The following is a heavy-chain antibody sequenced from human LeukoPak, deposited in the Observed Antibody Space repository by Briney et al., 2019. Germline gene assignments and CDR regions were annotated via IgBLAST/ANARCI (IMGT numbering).Heavy chain of an antibody. Sequence: PGGSLRLSCAASGFTFSSYGMHWVRQAPGKGLEWVAFIRYDGSNKYYADSVKGRFTISRDNSKNTLYLQMNSLRAEDTAVYYCAEEWGVVIREDGYFDYWGQGTLVTVSS. CDR2: IRYDGSNK. CDR3: AEEWGVVIREDGYFDY. D-gene: IGHD3-22*01. V-gene: IGHV3-30*02. CDR1: GFTFSSYG. J-gene: IGHJ4*02.